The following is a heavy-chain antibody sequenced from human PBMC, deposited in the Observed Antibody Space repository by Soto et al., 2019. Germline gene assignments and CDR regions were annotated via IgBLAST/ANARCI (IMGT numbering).Heavy chain of an antibody. V-gene: IGHV1-69*12. CDR3: AKEAAADAFDI. CDR1: GGTFSSYA. Sequence: QVQLVQSGAEVKKPGASVKVSCKASGGTFSSYAISWVRQAPGQGLEWMGGIIPIFGTANYAQKFQGRVTLTADASTSTAYRELSSLRSEDTAVYYCAKEAAADAFDIWGQGTMVTVSS. D-gene: IGHD6-13*01. J-gene: IGHJ3*02. CDR2: IIPIFGTA.